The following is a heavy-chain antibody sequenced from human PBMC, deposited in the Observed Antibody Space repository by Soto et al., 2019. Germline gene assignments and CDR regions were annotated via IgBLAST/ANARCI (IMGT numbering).Heavy chain of an antibody. Sequence: GGSLRLSCAASGFTFSSYWMHWVRQAPGKGLVWVSRINSDGSSTSYADSVKGRFTISRDNAKNTLYLQMNSLRAEDTAVYYCASGGSGSPASYSLVYYYYYGMDVWGQGTTVTVSS. CDR3: ASGGSGSPASYSLVYYYYYGMDV. CDR1: GFTFSSYW. V-gene: IGHV3-74*01. D-gene: IGHD3-10*01. CDR2: INSDGSST. J-gene: IGHJ6*02.